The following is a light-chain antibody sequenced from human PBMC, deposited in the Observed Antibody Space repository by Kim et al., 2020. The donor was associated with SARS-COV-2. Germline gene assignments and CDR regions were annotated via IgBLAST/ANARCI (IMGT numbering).Light chain of an antibody. V-gene: IGKV3-15*01. CDR3: QQYNNWPPRLFT. CDR2: GAS. J-gene: IGKJ3*01. Sequence: GERATLSCRASQSVSSNLAWYQQKPGQAPRLLIYGASTRATGIPARFSGSGSGTEFTLTISSLQSEDFAVYYCQQYNNWPPRLFTFGPGTKVDIK. CDR1: QSVSSN.